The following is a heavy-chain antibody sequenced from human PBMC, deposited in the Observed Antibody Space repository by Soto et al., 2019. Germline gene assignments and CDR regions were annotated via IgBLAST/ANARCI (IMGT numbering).Heavy chain of an antibody. CDR3: ARGLPYCSGCSCSQFDP. D-gene: IGHD2-15*01. CDR2: IIPMLGIA. CDR1: GGTFSSYT. J-gene: IGHJ5*02. V-gene: IGHV1-69*02. Sequence: QVQLVQSGAEVKKPGSSVKVSCKASGGTFSSYTISWVRQAPGQGLEWMGRIIPMLGIANYAQKFQGRVTITAENTTSTAYIELSSVRSEDTALYYCARGLPYCSGCSCSQFDPWGQGTLVTVSS.